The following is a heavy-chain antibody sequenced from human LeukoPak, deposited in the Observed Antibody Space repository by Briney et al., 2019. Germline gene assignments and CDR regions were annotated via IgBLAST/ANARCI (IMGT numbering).Heavy chain of an antibody. V-gene: IGHV4-59*01. CDR3: ARYQAYGGAFDY. CDR1: GASLSSYY. CDR2: ISYSGST. D-gene: IGHD4-23*01. J-gene: IGHJ4*02. Sequence: PSETLSLTCTVSGASLSSYYCSWIRQSPGKGLEWIGLISYSGSTKYNSSLESRVTISADTSKSQFSLKLSSVTAADTAVYYCARYQAYGGAFDYWGQGTLVTVSS.